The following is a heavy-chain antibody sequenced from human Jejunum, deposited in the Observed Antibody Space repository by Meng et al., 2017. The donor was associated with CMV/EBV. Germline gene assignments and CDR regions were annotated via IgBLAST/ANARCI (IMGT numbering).Heavy chain of an antibody. D-gene: IGHD1-14*01. Sequence: QVHLQQWGAGLLKPSETLSLTCAVSGGSFSHYYWTWIRQSPGKGLEWIGEINQSVGSNYNPSLKSRVTMSLDTSKSHFSLKLDSVTAADTAVYYCARGGGINRWFDPWGQGTLVTVSS. CDR3: ARGGGINRWFDP. J-gene: IGHJ5*02. V-gene: IGHV4-34*01. CDR2: INQSVGS. CDR1: GGSFSHYY.